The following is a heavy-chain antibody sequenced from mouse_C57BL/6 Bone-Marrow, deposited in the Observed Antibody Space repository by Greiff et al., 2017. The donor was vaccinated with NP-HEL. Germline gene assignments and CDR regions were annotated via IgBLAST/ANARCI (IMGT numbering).Heavy chain of an antibody. CDR3: ARPSYLAWFAY. V-gene: IGHV5-17*01. CDR2: ISSGSSTI. D-gene: IGHD5-5*01. Sequence: EVNVVESGGGLVKPGGSLKLSCAASGFTFSDYGMHWVRQAPEKGLEWVAYISSGSSTIYYADTVKGRFTISRDNAKNTLFLQMTSLRSEDTAMYYCARPSYLAWFAYWGQGTLVTVSA. CDR1: GFTFSDYG. J-gene: IGHJ3*01.